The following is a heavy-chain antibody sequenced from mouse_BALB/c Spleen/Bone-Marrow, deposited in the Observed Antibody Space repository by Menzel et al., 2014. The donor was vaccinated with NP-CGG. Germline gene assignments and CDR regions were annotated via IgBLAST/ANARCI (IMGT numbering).Heavy chain of an antibody. CDR3: ARGREAMDY. V-gene: IGHV14-1*02. Sequence: VQLKESGAELVRPGALVKLSCKASGFNIKDYYMHWVKQRPEQGLEWIGWIDPENGNTIYDPKFQGKASITADTSSNTAYLQLSSLTSEDTAVYYCARGREAMDYWGQGTPVTVSP. CDR1: GFNIKDYY. CDR2: IDPENGNT. J-gene: IGHJ4*01.